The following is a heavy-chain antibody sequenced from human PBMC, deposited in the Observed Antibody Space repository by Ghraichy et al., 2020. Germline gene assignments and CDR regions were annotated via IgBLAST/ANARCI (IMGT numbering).Heavy chain of an antibody. CDR2: IYWDDDK. CDR1: GFSLSTSGVG. Sequence: SGPTLVKPTQTLTLTCTFSGFSLSTSGVGVGWIRQPPGKALEWLALIYWDDDKRYSPSLKSRLTITKDTSKNQVVLTMTNMDPVDTATYYCAHSPRGHYGDYVGPFFDYWGQGTLVTVSS. D-gene: IGHD4-17*01. V-gene: IGHV2-5*02. CDR3: AHSPRGHYGDYVGPFFDY. J-gene: IGHJ4*02.